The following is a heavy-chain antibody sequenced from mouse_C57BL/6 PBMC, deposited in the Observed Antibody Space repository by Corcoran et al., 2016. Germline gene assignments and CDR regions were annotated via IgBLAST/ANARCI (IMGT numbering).Heavy chain of an antibody. CDR3: ARKDYYSNDYYAMDY. Sequence: QIQLVQSGPELKKPGETVKISCKASGYTFTTYGMSWVKQAPGKGLKWMGWINTYSGVPTYADDFKGRFAFSLETSASTAYLQINNLKNEDTATYVCARKDYYSNDYYAMDYWGQGTSVTVSS. D-gene: IGHD2-5*01. J-gene: IGHJ4*01. CDR1: GYTFTTYG. V-gene: IGHV9-3*01. CDR2: INTYSGVP.